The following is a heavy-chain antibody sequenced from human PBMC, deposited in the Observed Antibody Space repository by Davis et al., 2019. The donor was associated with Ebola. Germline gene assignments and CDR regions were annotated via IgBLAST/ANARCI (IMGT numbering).Heavy chain of an antibody. V-gene: IGHV3-48*03. CDR2: ISSSGSTI. D-gene: IGHD2-2*03. J-gene: IGHJ6*02. CDR3: ARDLDVRDPYYYGMDV. Sequence: PGGSLRLSCAASGFTFSSYEMNWVRQAPGKGLEWVSYISSSGSTIYYADSVKGRFTISRDNAKNSLYLQMNSLRAEDTAVYYCARDLDVRDPYYYGMDVWGQGTTVTVSS. CDR1: GFTFSSYE.